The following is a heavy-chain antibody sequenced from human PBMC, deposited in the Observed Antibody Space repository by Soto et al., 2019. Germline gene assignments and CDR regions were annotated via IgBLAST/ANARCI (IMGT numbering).Heavy chain of an antibody. CDR1: GFSLSTSGVG. D-gene: IGHD3-9*01. J-gene: IGHJ4*02. CDR3: AHSRDYYILTGYYPIWDY. CDR2: IYWDDDK. V-gene: IGHV2-5*02. Sequence: SGPTLVQPTQTLTLTCTFSGFSLSTSGVGVGWIRQPPGKALEWLALIYWDDDKRYSPSLKSRLTITKDTSKNQVVLTMTNMDPVDTATYYCAHSRDYYILTGYYPIWDYWGQGTLVTVSS.